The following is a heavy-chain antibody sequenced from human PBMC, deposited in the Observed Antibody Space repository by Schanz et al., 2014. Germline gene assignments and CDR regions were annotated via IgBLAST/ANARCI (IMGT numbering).Heavy chain of an antibody. CDR2: ISRAGTTS. V-gene: IGHV3-11*01. J-gene: IGHJ4*02. CDR3: AKYGGELGVSFEY. CDR1: GFIFNDYY. Sequence: QVQLVESGGGLVKPGGSLRLSCAASGFIFNDYYMNWIRQAPGKGLEWLSYISRAGTTSYYADSVKGRFTISRDNAKNSLYLEMTSLRGEDTAVYYCAKYGGELGVSFEYWGQGTLVTVSS. D-gene: IGHD7-27*01.